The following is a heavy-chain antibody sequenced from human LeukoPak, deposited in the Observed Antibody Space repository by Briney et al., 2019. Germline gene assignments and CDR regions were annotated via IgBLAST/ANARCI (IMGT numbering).Heavy chain of an antibody. CDR3: ARDRGIAAAGTSFTFDY. D-gene: IGHD6-13*01. CDR1: GYTFTSYD. V-gene: IGHV1-8*01. Sequence: GASVKVSCKASGYTFTSYDINWVRQATGQGLEWMGWMNPNSGNTGYAQKFQGRVTMTRNTSISTAYMELSRLTSDDTAVYYCARDRGIAAAGTSFTFDYWGQGTLVTVSS. J-gene: IGHJ4*02. CDR2: MNPNSGNT.